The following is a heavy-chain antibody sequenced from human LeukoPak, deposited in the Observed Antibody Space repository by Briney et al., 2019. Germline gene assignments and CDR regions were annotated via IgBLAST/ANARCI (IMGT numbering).Heavy chain of an antibody. CDR2: IWYYGSNK. CDR3: ARDPSSITIFGVVIPYFDY. Sequence: GGSLRLSCAASGFTFSSYGMHWVRQTPGKGLGWVAVIWYYGSNKYYADCERGRFTSCRDNSRNTLYLQMNRLRAEDTAVYYCARDPSSITIFGVVIPYFDYWGQGTLVTVPS. CDR1: GFTFSSYG. D-gene: IGHD3-3*01. J-gene: IGHJ4*02. V-gene: IGHV3-33*01.